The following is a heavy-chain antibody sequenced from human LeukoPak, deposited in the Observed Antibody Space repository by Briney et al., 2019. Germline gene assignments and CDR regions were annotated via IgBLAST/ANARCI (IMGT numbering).Heavy chain of an antibody. J-gene: IGHJ4*02. V-gene: IGHV4-30-4*01. CDR3: ASSWYRAYYFDY. D-gene: IGHD6-13*01. CDR1: GGSISSGDYY. Sequence: SETLSLTCTVPGGSISSGDYYWSWIRQPPGKGLEWIGYIYYSGSTYYNPSLKSRITISVDTSKNQFSLKLSSVTAADTAVYYCASSWYRAYYFDYWGQGTLVTVSS. CDR2: IYYSGST.